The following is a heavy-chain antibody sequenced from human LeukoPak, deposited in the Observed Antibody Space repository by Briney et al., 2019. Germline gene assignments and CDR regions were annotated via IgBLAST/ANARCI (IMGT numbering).Heavy chain of an antibody. CDR1: GYTFTSYD. CDR2: INPSGGST. J-gene: IGHJ3*02. Sequence: ASVKVSCKASGYTFTSYDINWVRQAPGQGLEWMGIINPSGGSTSYAQKFQGRVTMTRDTSTSTVYMELSSLRSEDTAVYYCARVHSADGYRDDAFDIWGQGTMVTVSS. D-gene: IGHD5-12*01. V-gene: IGHV1-46*01. CDR3: ARVHSADGYRDDAFDI.